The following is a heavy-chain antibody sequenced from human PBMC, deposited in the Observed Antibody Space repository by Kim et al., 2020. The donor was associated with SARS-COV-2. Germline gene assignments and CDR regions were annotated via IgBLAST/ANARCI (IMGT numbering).Heavy chain of an antibody. Sequence: GGSLRLSCAASGFTFSSYEMNWVRQAPGKGLEWVSYIGSSGTPIYYADSVKVRFAISRDNSKSSLYLQMNSLRADDTAVYYCAREYRSSSGRAYDIWGQGTMVSVSS. V-gene: IGHV3-48*03. J-gene: IGHJ3*02. CDR2: IGSSGTPI. D-gene: IGHD6-6*01. CDR3: AREYRSSSGRAYDI. CDR1: GFTFSSYE.